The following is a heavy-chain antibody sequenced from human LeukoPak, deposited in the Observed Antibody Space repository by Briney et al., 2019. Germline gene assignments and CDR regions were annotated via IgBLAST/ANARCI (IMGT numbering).Heavy chain of an antibody. V-gene: IGHV4-61*08. J-gene: IGHJ5*02. CDR3: ARTFGWELPFWGWFDP. D-gene: IGHD1-26*01. CDR2: IYYSGST. CDR1: DNSFSSDAYS. Sequence: SETLSLTCTVSDNSFSSDAYSWSWIRQPPGKALEWIGYIYYSGSTNYNPSLKSRVSISVDTSKNQFSLKLTSVTAADTAVYYCARTFGWELPFWGWFDPWGQGTLVTVSS.